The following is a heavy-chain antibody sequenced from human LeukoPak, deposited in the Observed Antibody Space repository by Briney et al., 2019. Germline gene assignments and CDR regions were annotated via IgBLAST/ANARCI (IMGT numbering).Heavy chain of an antibody. CDR3: AREGYYGAFDI. CDR1: GFTFSSYS. J-gene: IGHJ3*02. CDR2: IISSSSAI. Sequence: PGGSLRLSCAASGFTFSSYSMNWVRQAPGKGLEWVSYIISSSSAIYYADSVKGRFTISRDNAKNSLYPQMNSLRDEDTAVYYCAREGYYGAFDIWGQGIMVTVSS. D-gene: IGHD3-10*01. V-gene: IGHV3-48*02.